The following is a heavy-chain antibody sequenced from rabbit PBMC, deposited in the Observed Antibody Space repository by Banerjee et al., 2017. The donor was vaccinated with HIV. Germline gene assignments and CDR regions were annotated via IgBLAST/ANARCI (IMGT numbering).Heavy chain of an antibody. Sequence: QEQLVESGGGLVQPGGSLKLSCRVSGLDFSRYYVMCWVRQAPGKGLEWIGCIDAGSGTTYYANWAKGRFTISRTSSTTVTLQMTSLTAADTATYFCARDLAGVIGWNFGLWGPGTLVTVS. J-gene: IGHJ4*01. CDR3: ARDLAGVIGWNFGL. D-gene: IGHD4-1*01. CDR2: IDAGSGTT. CDR1: GLDFSRYYV. V-gene: IGHV1S45*01.